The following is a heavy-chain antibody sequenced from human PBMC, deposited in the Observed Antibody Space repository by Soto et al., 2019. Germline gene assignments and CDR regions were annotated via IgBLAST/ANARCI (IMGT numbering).Heavy chain of an antibody. CDR1: GFTLSSFN. CDR3: ARRRDGYNFANDY. V-gene: IGHV3-48*02. J-gene: IGHJ4*02. Sequence: LRLSCAASGFTLSSFNMNWLRQAPGKGLEWVSYISSGSSTIYYADSVKGRFTISRDNAKNSLYLQMHSLRDEDTAVYYCARRRDGYNFANDYWGQGTLVTVSS. CDR2: ISSGSSTI. D-gene: IGHD5-12*01.